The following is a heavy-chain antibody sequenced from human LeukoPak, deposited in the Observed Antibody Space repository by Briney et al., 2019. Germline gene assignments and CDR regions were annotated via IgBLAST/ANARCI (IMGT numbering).Heavy chain of an antibody. J-gene: IGHJ6*02. CDR2: IYSGDNT. CDR1: GFIVSNNY. D-gene: IGHD6-13*01. CDR3: ARDRSAVGSLYFYYGMDV. Sequence: GGSLRLSCAASGFIVSNNYMAWVRQAPGKGLEWVSVIYSGDNTYYANSVKGRFTISRDNSKNTLYLQMNGLRAEDTAVYYCARDRSAVGSLYFYYGMDVWGQGTTVTVSS. V-gene: IGHV3-66*01.